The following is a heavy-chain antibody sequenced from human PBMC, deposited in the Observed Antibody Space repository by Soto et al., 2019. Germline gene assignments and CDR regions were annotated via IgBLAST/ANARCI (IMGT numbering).Heavy chain of an antibody. V-gene: IGHV1-69*02. D-gene: IGHD5-12*01. J-gene: IGHJ4*02. CDR3: ARNSGYDSVYYFDY. CDR2: IIPILGIA. CDR1: GGTFSSYT. Sequence: GASVKVSCKASGGTFSSYTISWVRQAPGQGLEWMGRIIPILGIANYAQKFQGRVTITADKSTSTAYMELSSLRSEDTAVYYCARNSGYDSVYYFDYWGQGTLVTVSS.